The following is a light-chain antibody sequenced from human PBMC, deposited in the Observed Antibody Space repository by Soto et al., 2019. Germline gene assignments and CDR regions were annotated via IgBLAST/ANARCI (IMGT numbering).Light chain of an antibody. CDR1: SSDVGGYNY. J-gene: IGLJ2*01. Sequence: QSALTQPASVSGSPGQSITISCTGTSSDVGGYNYVSWYQQHPGKAPKVMIYDVSYRPSGVSNRFSGSKSGNTAYLTISGLQVEDEADYYCSSYTSSSTLVVFGGGTKLTFL. CDR2: DVS. CDR3: SSYTSSSTLVV. V-gene: IGLV2-14*03.